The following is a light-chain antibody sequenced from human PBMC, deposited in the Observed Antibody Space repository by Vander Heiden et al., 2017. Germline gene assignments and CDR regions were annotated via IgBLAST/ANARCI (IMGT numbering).Light chain of an antibody. Sequence: DIQMTQSPSSLSASVGDRVTITCRASQSITTYLNWYQQKPGKAPNLLIYAASTLQNGVPSRFSGSGSATDFTLTISGLLPEDFATYYCQQSYNIARRTLGQGTKVESK. V-gene: IGKV1-39*01. CDR3: QQSYNIARRT. CDR2: AAS. J-gene: IGKJ1*01. CDR1: QSITTY.